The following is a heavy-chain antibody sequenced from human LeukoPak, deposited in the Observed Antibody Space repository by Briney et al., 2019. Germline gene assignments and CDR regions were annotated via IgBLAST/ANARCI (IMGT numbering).Heavy chain of an antibody. CDR2: INHSGST. CDR1: GGSSSGYY. V-gene: IGHV4-34*01. J-gene: IGHJ4*02. Sequence: PSETLSLTCAVYGGSSSGYYWSWIRQPPGKGLEWIGEINHSGSTNYNPSLKSRVTISVDTSKNQFSLKLSSVTAADTAVYYCARVQSRIAVAGSYYFDYWGQGTLVTVSS. CDR3: ARVQSRIAVAGSYYFDY. D-gene: IGHD6-19*01.